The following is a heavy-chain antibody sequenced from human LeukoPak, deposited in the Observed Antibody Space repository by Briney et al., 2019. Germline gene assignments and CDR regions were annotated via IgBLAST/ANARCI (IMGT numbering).Heavy chain of an antibody. Sequence: PGGSLRLSCAASGFTFGDYDMHWVRQAPGKGVEWVSLIRADGATTRYTDSVKGRFTISRDNSKDSLYLQMNSLRTEDTALYYCARDNTGSYEYWGQGTPVTVSP. CDR2: IRADGATT. CDR1: GFTFGDYD. V-gene: IGHV3-43*02. J-gene: IGHJ4*02. D-gene: IGHD1-26*01. CDR3: ARDNTGSYEY.